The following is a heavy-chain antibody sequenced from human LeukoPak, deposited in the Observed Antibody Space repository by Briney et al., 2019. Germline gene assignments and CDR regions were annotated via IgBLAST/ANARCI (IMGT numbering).Heavy chain of an antibody. V-gene: IGHV3-48*01. D-gene: IGHD6-19*01. CDR1: GFTFGYYG. CDR3: ARVASAWADDY. CDR2: ISSGSGTI. Sequence: HPGGSLRLSCAASGFTFGYYGMNWVRQAPGKGLEWISYISSGSGTIYYADSVKGRFSISRDDAKSSLYLQVNSLRVEDTAVYYCARVASAWADDYWGQGALVTVSS. J-gene: IGHJ4*02.